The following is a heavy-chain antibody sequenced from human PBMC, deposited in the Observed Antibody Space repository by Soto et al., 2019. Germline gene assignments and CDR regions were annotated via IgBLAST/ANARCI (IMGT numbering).Heavy chain of an antibody. CDR2: IYYSGST. J-gene: IGHJ6*02. CDR3: ARVPGYCSGGSCYYYYGMDV. D-gene: IGHD2-15*01. V-gene: IGHV4-59*01. CDR1: GGSISSYY. Sequence: SETLSLTCTVPGGSISSYYWSWIRQPPGKGLEWIGYIYYSGSTNYNPSLKSRVTISVDTSKNQFSLKLSSVAAADTAVYYCARVPGYCSGGSCYYYYGMDVWGQGTTVTVSS.